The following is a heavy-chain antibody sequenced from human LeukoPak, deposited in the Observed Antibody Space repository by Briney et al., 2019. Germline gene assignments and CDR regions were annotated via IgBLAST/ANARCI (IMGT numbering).Heavy chain of an antibody. CDR3: VQESSSLLRSYFDY. Sequence: GGSLRHSCAASGFTFSSYEMNWVRQAPGEGLEWVSYISSSGSTIYYADSVKGRFTISRDNAKNSLYLQMNSLRAEDTAVYYCVQESSSLLRSYFDYWGQGTLVTVSS. V-gene: IGHV3-48*03. J-gene: IGHJ4*02. CDR2: ISSSGSTI. D-gene: IGHD2-15*01. CDR1: GFTFSSYE.